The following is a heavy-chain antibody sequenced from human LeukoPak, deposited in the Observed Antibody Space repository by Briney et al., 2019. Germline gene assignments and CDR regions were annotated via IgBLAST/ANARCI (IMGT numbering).Heavy chain of an antibody. CDR1: GFTFSSYA. CDR2: ISGSGGST. D-gene: IGHD3-22*01. Sequence: GGSLRLPCAASGFTFSSYAMSWVRQAPGKGLEWVSAISGSGGSTYYADSVKGRFTISRDNSKNTLYLQMNSLRAEDTAVYYCAKGPNYYDSSGYADYWGQGTLVTVSS. J-gene: IGHJ4*02. V-gene: IGHV3-23*01. CDR3: AKGPNYYDSSGYADY.